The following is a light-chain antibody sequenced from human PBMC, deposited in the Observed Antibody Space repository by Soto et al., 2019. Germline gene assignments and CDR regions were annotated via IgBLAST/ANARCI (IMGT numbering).Light chain of an antibody. Sequence: QSVLTQPASLSGSPGQSITISCTGTSSDVGGYNYVSWYQQHPGKAPRLMIYGVSNRPLGVSYRFSGSKSGNTASLTTSGLQSEDEADYYCNSYASVNSPVLFGGGTKVTVL. CDR3: NSYASVNSPVL. J-gene: IGLJ2*01. CDR2: GVS. CDR1: SSDVGGYNY. V-gene: IGLV2-14*03.